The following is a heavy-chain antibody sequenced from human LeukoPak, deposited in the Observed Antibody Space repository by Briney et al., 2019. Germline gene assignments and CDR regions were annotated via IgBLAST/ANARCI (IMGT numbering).Heavy chain of an antibody. CDR1: GVNVRSSY. CDR2: IYSERNT. V-gene: IGHV3-53*01. D-gene: IGHD6-13*01. CDR3: ARDSTTWSRAGY. Sequence: GESLRLSCAASGVNVRSSYMSWVRQAPGKGLEWVSSIYSERNTYYADSVKGRFTISRDDSKSTLSLQMTSLRAADTAIYYCARDSTTWSRAGYWGQGTLVTVSS. J-gene: IGHJ4*02.